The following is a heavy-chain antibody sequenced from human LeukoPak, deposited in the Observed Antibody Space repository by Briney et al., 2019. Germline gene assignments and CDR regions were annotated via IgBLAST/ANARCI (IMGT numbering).Heavy chain of an antibody. D-gene: IGHD3-16*02. J-gene: IGHJ4*02. V-gene: IGHV1-2*06. CDR1: GYTFTGYY. CDR2: INPNSGDT. CDR3: ASRLGVLSLEWVY. Sequence: GASVKVSCKASGYTFTGYYMHWVRQAPGQGLEWMGRINPNSGDTNYAQKFQGRVTMTRDTSISTAYMELSRLRSDDTAVYYCASRLGVLSLEWVYWGQGTLVTVSS.